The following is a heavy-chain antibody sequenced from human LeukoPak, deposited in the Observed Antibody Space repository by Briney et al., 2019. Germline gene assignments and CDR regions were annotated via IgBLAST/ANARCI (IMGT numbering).Heavy chain of an antibody. V-gene: IGHV3-21*01. D-gene: IGHD1-20*01. J-gene: IGHJ4*02. Sequence: GGSLRLSCVATGFTFSSYSMNWVRQAPGKGLEWVSSISSSSSYIYYADSVKGRFTISRDNAKNSLYLQMNSLRAEDTAVYYCARSYNFPYYFDYWGQGTLVTVSS. CDR1: GFTFSSYS. CDR3: ARSYNFPYYFDY. CDR2: ISSSSSYI.